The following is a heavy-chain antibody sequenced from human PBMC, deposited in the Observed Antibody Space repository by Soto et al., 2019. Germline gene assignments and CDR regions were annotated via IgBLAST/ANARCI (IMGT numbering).Heavy chain of an antibody. CDR3: SSQTYSYAWHH. CDR1: SGSISSNW. J-gene: IGHJ5*02. D-gene: IGHD5-18*01. V-gene: IGHV4-4*02. CDR2: IYHSGST. Sequence: PSETLSLTCVVSSGSISSNWWSWVRQPPGKGLEWIGEIYHSGSTNCNPSLNSRVTISVDKSKNHFSLDLSSVTAADTAVYYCSSQTYSYAWHHWGQGIQVTVSS.